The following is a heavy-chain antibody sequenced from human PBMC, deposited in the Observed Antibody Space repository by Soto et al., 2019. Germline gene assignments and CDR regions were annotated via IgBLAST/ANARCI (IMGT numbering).Heavy chain of an antibody. V-gene: IGHV1-18*04. CDR1: GYTFTSYG. J-gene: IGHJ4*02. Sequence: QVQLVQSGAEVKKPGASVKVSCKASGYTFTSYGVTWVRQAPGQGLEWMGWISAYNGDTNYAQKFKGRVTMSTDTSTTTAYMELTSLTSDDTAMYYCARGGFAYGYLDFWGQGTLATVSS. CDR3: ARGGFAYGYLDF. CDR2: ISAYNGDT. D-gene: IGHD5-18*01.